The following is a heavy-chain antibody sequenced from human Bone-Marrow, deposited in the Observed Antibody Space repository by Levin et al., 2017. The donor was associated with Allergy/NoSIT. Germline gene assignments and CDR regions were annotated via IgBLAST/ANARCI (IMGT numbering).Heavy chain of an antibody. D-gene: IGHD4-11*01. Sequence: GESLKISCVASGFSVRHSYMNWVRQAPGKGLEWVSVVYSEGSTYYGDSVRDRFTISRDISKNTLYLQMDSLRVEDTALYYCVRENSAGQFFESWGPGILVTVSS. V-gene: IGHV3-53*01. J-gene: IGHJ4*02. CDR2: VYSEGST. CDR1: GFSVRHSY. CDR3: VRENSAGQFFES.